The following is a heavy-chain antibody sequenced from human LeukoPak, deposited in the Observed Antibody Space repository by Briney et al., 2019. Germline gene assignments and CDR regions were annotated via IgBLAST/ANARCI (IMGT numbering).Heavy chain of an antibody. Sequence: GGSLRLSCAASGFTFDNYGMSWVRQAPGKGLEWVSGINWNGGSTGYADSVKGRFTISRDNAKNSLYLQMNSLRAEDTALYHCARGLLPAAYAFDIWGQGTMVTVSS. V-gene: IGHV3-20*01. D-gene: IGHD2-2*01. J-gene: IGHJ3*02. CDR3: ARGLLPAAYAFDI. CDR2: INWNGGST. CDR1: GFTFDNYG.